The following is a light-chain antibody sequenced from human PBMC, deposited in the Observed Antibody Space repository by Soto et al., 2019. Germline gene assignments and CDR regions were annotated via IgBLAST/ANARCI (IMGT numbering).Light chain of an antibody. V-gene: IGKV1-5*01. CDR2: DAS. CDR1: QSISSW. CDR3: QQYNSYLTWT. J-gene: IGKJ1*01. Sequence: DIQMTQSPSTLSASVGDRVTTTCRASQSISSWLAWYQQKPGKAPKLLIYDASSLESGVPSRFSGSGSGTEFTPTISSMQADDFAAYYCQQYNSYLTWTFGQGTKVEIK.